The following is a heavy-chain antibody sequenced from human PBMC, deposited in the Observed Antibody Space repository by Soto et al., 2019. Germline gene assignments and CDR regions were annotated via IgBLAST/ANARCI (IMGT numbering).Heavy chain of an antibody. V-gene: IGHV3-74*01. D-gene: IGHD1-1*01. J-gene: IGHJ4*02. CDR2: ISDDGSTA. CDR3: ARGPRVSSTGTGAH. CDR1: VFTFGAYW. Sequence: GGPLRLSCAVSVFTFGAYWMQWVRQVPGKGLTWVSRISDDGSTATYADSIKGRFVISRDNAKNSLYLEMNTLRVDDSGLYYCARGPRVSSTGTGAHWGRGTLVTVSS.